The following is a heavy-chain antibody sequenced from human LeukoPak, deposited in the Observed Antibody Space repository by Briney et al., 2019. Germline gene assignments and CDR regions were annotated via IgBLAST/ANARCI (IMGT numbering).Heavy chain of an antibody. CDR2: IYYSGST. V-gene: IGHV4-59*01. J-gene: IGHJ4*02. CDR3: ARSLKQQLYAY. D-gene: IGHD6-13*01. CDR1: GGSISSYY. Sequence: SETLSLTCTVSGGSISSYYWSWIRQPPGKGLEWTGYIYYSGSTNYNPSLKSRVTISVDTSKNQFSLKLSSVTAADTAVYYCARSLKQQLYAYWGQGTLVTVSS.